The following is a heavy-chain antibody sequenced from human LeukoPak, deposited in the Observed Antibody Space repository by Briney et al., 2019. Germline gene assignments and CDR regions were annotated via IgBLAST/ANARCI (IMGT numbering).Heavy chain of an antibody. D-gene: IGHD2-21*01. J-gene: IGHJ4*02. V-gene: IGHV4-59*12. CDR3: ARDPYCGGDCYFDY. CDR1: GGSITSDY. CDR2: FSYSGST. Sequence: SETLSLTCTLSGGSITSDYWSWIRQSPGKGLEWIGYFSYSGSTHYSPSLTSRVTISVDTSKNQFSLKLSSVTAADTAVYYCARDPYCGGDCYFDYWGQGTLVTVSS.